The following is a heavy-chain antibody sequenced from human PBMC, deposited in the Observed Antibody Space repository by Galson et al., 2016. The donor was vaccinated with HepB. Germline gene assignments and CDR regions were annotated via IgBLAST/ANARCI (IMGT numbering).Heavy chain of an antibody. V-gene: IGHV3-74*03. Sequence: SLRLSCAVSGFTFSRYWMHWVRQVPGKGLVWVSRINSDGMSTQYAGSVKGRFTISRDNAKNTLYLQVNSLRVDDTAVYFCARGGDYIDLWGQGTLVTVSS. CDR3: ARGGDYIDL. J-gene: IGHJ5*02. CDR1: GFTFSRYW. D-gene: IGHD4-17*01. CDR2: INSDGMST.